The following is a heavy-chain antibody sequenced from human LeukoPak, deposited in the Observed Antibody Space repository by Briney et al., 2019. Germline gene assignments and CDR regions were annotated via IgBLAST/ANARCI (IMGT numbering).Heavy chain of an antibody. CDR2: INPNSGGT. J-gene: IGHJ4*02. D-gene: IGHD1-26*01. V-gene: IGHV1-2*02. CDR1: GYTFTGYY. CDR3: ARDGGGSYYLGY. Sequence: ASVKVSCKASGYTFTGYYMHWERQAPGQGLEWMGWINPNSGGTNYAQKFQGRVTMTRDTSISTAYMELSRLRSDDTAVYYCARDGGGSYYLGYWGQGTLVTVSS.